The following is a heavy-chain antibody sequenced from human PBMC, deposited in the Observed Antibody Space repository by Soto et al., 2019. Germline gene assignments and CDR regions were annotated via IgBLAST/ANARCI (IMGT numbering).Heavy chain of an antibody. J-gene: IGHJ4*02. CDR1: GFTFSSYG. V-gene: IGHV3-33*01. CDR3: ARDQMAVAGPFDY. Sequence: QVQLVESGGGVVQPGRSLRLSCAASGFTFSSYGMHWVRQAPGKGLEWVAVIWYDGSNKYYADSVKGRFTISRDNSKNTLYLQMNSLRAEDTAVYYCARDQMAVAGPFDYWGQGTLVTVSS. CDR2: IWYDGSNK. D-gene: IGHD6-19*01.